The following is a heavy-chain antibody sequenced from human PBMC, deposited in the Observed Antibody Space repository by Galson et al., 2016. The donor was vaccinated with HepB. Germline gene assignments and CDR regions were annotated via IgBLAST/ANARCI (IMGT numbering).Heavy chain of an antibody. CDR3: AKDHPTSGWPAFES. D-gene: IGHD6-19*01. J-gene: IGHJ4*02. V-gene: IGHV3-23*01. Sequence: SLRLSCAASGFSVARFAMNWVRQTPDRGLEWVAGINNGGNSYYADSAQGRFIVSRDTSENTVHLQMNGLGAEDTALYFCAKDHPTSGWPAFESWGLGTLVTVSS. CDR2: INNGGNS. CDR1: GFSVARFA.